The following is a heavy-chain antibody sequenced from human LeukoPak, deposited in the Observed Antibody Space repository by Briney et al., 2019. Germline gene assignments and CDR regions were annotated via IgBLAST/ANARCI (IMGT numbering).Heavy chain of an antibody. Sequence: SATLSLTCTAAGYSINSAFYWGWIRVPPGKGLEWIGSVFHRGTTYYNSSLKSRVNISIDTSKNQFSLKLSSLTAEDTAMYYCVRDGYYGSGSPGWFGPWGPGTLVIVSA. CDR1: GYSINSAFY. CDR2: VFHRGTT. V-gene: IGHV4-38-2*02. CDR3: VRDGYYGSGSPGWFGP. J-gene: IGHJ5*02. D-gene: IGHD3-10*01.